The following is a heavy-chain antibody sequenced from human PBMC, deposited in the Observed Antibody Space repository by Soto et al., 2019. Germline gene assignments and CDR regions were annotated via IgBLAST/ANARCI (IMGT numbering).Heavy chain of an antibody. Sequence: SETLSLTCTVSGGSISSGDYYWSWIRQPPGKGLEWIGYIYYSGSTYYNPSLKSRVTISVDTSKNQFSLKLSSVTAADTAVYYCARAANEAAAGGGYYYYYGMDVWGQGTTVTVSS. CDR1: GGSISSGDYY. D-gene: IGHD6-13*01. V-gene: IGHV4-30-4*01. CDR3: ARAANEAAAGGGYYYYYGMDV. J-gene: IGHJ6*02. CDR2: IYYSGST.